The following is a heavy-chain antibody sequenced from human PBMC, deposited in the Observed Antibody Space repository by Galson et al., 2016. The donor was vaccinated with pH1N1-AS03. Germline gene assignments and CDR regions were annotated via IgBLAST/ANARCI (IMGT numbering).Heavy chain of an antibody. CDR1: GYTFTNYA. D-gene: IGHD5-12*01. CDR2: INPNTGNP. J-gene: IGHJ4*02. V-gene: IGHV7-4-1*02. CDR3: ARARTAATKGESGF. Sequence: SVKVSCKASGYTFTNYALNWVRQAPGQGLEWMGWINPNTGNPTYAQGFTGRFVFSSERSVSTAYLQISSLKAEDTAVYYCARARTAATKGESGFWGQGTLVTVSS.